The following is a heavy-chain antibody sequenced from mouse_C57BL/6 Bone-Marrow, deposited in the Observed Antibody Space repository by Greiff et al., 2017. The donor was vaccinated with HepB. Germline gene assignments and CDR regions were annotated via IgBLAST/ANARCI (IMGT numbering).Heavy chain of an antibody. Sequence: QVQLQQSGAELMKPGSSVKLSCKATGYTFTGYWIEWVKQRPGHGLEWSGEILPGSGSTNYNEKFKGKATFTADTSSTTAYMQLSSLTTEDAAIYCCARQAGYDGAWFAYWGQGTLVTVSA. CDR1: GYTFTGYW. J-gene: IGHJ3*01. D-gene: IGHD2-2*01. V-gene: IGHV1-9*01. CDR3: ARQAGYDGAWFAY. CDR2: ILPGSGST.